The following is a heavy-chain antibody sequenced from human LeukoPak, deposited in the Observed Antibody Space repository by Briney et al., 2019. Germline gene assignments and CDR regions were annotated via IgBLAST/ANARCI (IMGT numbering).Heavy chain of an antibody. CDR2: ISWNSGSI. CDR1: GFTFDDYA. J-gene: IGHJ3*02. V-gene: IGHV3-9*03. Sequence: PGGXLRLSCAASGFTFDDYAMHWVRQAPGKGLERVSGISWNSGSIGYADSVKGRFTISRDNAKNSLFLQMNSLRAEDMALYYCAKDEFVASDFTGAFDIWGQGTMVTVSS. D-gene: IGHD2-8*02. CDR3: AKDEFVASDFTGAFDI.